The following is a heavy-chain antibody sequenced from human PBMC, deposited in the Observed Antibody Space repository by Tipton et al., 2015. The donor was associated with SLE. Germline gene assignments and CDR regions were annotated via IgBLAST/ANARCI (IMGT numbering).Heavy chain of an antibody. CDR1: GGSISSYY. CDR2: IHTNENT. D-gene: IGHD4-11*01. CDR3: AREFLNPVTTVHYYFDL. Sequence: TLSLTCTVSGGSISSYYWSWIRQPAGGGLEWIGRIHTNENTNYNPSLKSRVTMSVDTSKNHFSLKLISVTAADTAVYYCAREFLNPVTTVHYYFDLWGRGTLVTVSS. V-gene: IGHV4-4*07. J-gene: IGHJ2*01.